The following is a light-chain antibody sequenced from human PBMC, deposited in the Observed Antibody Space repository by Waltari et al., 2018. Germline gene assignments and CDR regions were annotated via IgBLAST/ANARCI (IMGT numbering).Light chain of an antibody. V-gene: IGKV1-5*03. CDR2: KAS. CDR1: QSISSW. Sequence: DIQMTQSPSTLSASVGDRVTIPCRASQSISSWLAWYQQKPGKAPNLLIYKASTLESGVPSRFSGSGSGTEFTLTISSLQPDDFATYYCQHYDNYPITFGQGTRLEIK. CDR3: QHYDNYPIT. J-gene: IGKJ5*01.